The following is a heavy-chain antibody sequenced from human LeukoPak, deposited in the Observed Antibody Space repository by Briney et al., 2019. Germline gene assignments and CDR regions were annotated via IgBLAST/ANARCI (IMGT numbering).Heavy chain of an antibody. Sequence: GGSLRLSCAASGFTFSSYWMHWARQPPGKGLVWVSRITTDGSSTTYADSVKGRFTVSRDNAKNTLYLQMNSLRAEDTAVYYCATGYSGNGVGYWGQGTLVTVSS. D-gene: IGHD5-12*01. CDR3: ATGYSGNGVGY. V-gene: IGHV3-74*01. J-gene: IGHJ4*02. CDR2: ITTDGSST. CDR1: GFTFSSYW.